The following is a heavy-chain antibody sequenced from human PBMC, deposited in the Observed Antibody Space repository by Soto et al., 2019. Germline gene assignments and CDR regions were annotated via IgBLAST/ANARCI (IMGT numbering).Heavy chain of an antibody. CDR1: GGSFSGYY. V-gene: IGHV4-34*01. D-gene: IGHD3-22*01. CDR2: INHSGST. J-gene: IGHJ4*02. CDR3: ARRNVATDSSGYYYMTLDY. Sequence: LSLTCAVYGGSFSGYYWSWIRQPPGKGLEWIGEINHSGSTNYNPSLKSRVTISVDTSKNQFSLKLSSVTAADTAVYYCARRNVATDSSGYYYMTLDYWGQGTLVTVSS.